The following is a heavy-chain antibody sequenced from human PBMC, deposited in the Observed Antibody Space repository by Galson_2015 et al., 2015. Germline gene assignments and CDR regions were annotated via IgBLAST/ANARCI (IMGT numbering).Heavy chain of an antibody. CDR1: GDSISTNF. CDR2: INYGGYT. V-gene: IGHV4-59*01. Sequence: ETLSLTCIVSGDSISTNFWTWIRQAPGKGLEFIGYINYGGYTDYNPSLKSRITISVDTSRNQFTLNLRSVTAADTAVYFCARVSSDGSRSSFCGVDIWGQGTTVTVSS. J-gene: IGHJ6*02. CDR3: ARVSSDGSRSSFCGVDI. D-gene: IGHD3-10*01.